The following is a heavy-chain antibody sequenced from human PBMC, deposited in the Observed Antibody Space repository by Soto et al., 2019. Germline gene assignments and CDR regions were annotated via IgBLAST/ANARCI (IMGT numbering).Heavy chain of an antibody. CDR2: IYYSGST. J-gene: IGHJ4*02. CDR1: GGSISSYY. Sequence: QVQLQESGPGLVKPSETLSLTCTVSGGSISSYYWSWIRQTPGKGLEWIGYIYYSGSTNYNPSLKSRVTLSVDTSKNLFALKLSSVTAADTAVYYCAREIAVANFYYWGQGTLFTVSS. V-gene: IGHV4-59*01. CDR3: AREIAVANFYY. D-gene: IGHD6-19*01.